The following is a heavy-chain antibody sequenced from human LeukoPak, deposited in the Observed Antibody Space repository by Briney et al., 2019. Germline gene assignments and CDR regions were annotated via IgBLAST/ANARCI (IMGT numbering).Heavy chain of an antibody. Sequence: GGSLRLSCAASGFTFSSYSMNWVRQAPGKGLEWVSSISSSSSYIYYADSVKGRFTISRDNAKNTLYLQMNSLRAEDTAVYYCARGGSIAAAGTLDYWGQGTLVTVSS. CDR3: ARGGSIAAAGTLDY. CDR1: GFTFSSYS. J-gene: IGHJ4*02. D-gene: IGHD6-13*01. CDR2: ISSSSSYI. V-gene: IGHV3-21*01.